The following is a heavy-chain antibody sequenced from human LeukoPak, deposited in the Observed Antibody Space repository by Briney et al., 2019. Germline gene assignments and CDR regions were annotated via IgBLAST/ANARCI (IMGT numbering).Heavy chain of an antibody. V-gene: IGHV1-69*05. CDR2: IIPIFGAA. CDR3: ASGYLYYYDSSGYLSYFDY. Sequence: ASVKVSCKASGGTFSSYAISWVRQAPGQGLEWMGRIIPIFGAANYAQKFQGRVTITTDESTGTAYMELSSLRSEDTAVYYCASGYLYYYDSSGYLSYFDYWGQGTLVTVSS. J-gene: IGHJ4*02. D-gene: IGHD3-22*01. CDR1: GGTFSSYA.